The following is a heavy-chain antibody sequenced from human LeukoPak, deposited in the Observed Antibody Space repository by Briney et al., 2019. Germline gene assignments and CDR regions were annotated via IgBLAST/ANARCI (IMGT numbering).Heavy chain of an antibody. Sequence: PAGGSLRLSCAASGFTFSSYAMSWVRQAPGKGLEWVSAISGSGGSTYYADSVKGRFTISRDNSKNTLYLQMNSLRAEDTAVYYCARYADSSGYYYYPDAFDIWGQGTMVTVSS. V-gene: IGHV3-23*01. J-gene: IGHJ3*02. D-gene: IGHD3-22*01. CDR3: ARYADSSGYYYYPDAFDI. CDR2: ISGSGGST. CDR1: GFTFSSYA.